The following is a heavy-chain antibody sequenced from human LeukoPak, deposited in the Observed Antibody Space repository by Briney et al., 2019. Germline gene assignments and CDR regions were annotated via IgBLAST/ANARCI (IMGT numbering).Heavy chain of an antibody. Sequence: GGSLRLSCAASGFTFSNYALSWVRQAPGKGLEWVSDISGSGGSTYYADSVKGRFTISRDNSKNTMYLQMNSLRAEDTAVYYCAQPQGDIVATAEGAFDIWGQGTMVTVSS. CDR2: ISGSGGST. J-gene: IGHJ3*02. V-gene: IGHV3-23*01. D-gene: IGHD5-12*01. CDR3: AQPQGDIVATAEGAFDI. CDR1: GFTFSNYA.